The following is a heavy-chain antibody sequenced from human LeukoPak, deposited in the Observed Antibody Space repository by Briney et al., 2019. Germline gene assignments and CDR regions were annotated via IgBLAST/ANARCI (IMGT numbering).Heavy chain of an antibody. Sequence: GGSLRLSCAASGFTFSTYGMLWVRQAPGKCLEWVPVISYDGSNEYYADSVKGQFTISRDNSKNTFYLEMNSLRAEDTAVYYCARSRGATGYYWVDYWGQGTLVTVSS. J-gene: IGHJ4*02. D-gene: IGHD3-22*01. CDR3: ARSRGATGYYWVDY. V-gene: IGHV3-30*19. CDR2: ISYDGSNE. CDR1: GFTFSTYG.